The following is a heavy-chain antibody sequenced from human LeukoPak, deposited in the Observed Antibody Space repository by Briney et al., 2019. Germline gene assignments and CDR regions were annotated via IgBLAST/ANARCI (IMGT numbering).Heavy chain of an antibody. J-gene: IGHJ5*02. D-gene: IGHD3-22*01. CDR3: AREVTYYYDSRGWFDT. Sequence: GGSLRLSCAASGFTVSGNYMNWVRQAPGKGLEWVSVIYRDGRTYYTESVKGRFTVSRDNSENTVDLQMNNLRAEDTAVYYCAREVTYYYDSRGWFDTWGQGTLVTVSS. CDR2: IYRDGRT. CDR1: GFTVSGNY. V-gene: IGHV3-53*01.